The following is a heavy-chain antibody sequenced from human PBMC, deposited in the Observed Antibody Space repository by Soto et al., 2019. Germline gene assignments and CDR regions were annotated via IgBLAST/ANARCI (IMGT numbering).Heavy chain of an antibody. CDR3: TRENATSGSYLLLDTYGMDV. Sequence: VNVSCKSSRGTFSIYVISCVLQSPSQWREGMGGIIPSFSTANYAKKFQGRVTISADESTNTAYMELSSLRSEDTAVYYCTRENATSGSYLLLDTYGMDVWGQGTTVTVSS. V-gene: IGHV1-69*13. D-gene: IGHD1-26*01. J-gene: IGHJ6*02. CDR1: RGTFSIYV. CDR2: IIPSFSTA.